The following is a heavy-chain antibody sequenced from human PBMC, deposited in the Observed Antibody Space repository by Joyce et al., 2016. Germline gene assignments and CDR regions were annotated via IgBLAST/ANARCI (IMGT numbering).Heavy chain of an antibody. CDR3: MNGDYGY. CDR2: IRDEANSYAT. D-gene: IGHD4-17*01. V-gene: IGHV3-73*01. J-gene: IGHJ4*02. CDR1: GFNFRGSA. Sequence: EVQLVESGGDLVQPGGSLNLSCAASGFNFRGSAMHWVRQASGKGLEWIGRIRDEANSYATTYGAAVRGRFTISRDDSKTTAYLHMSSLKTEDTAIYYCMNGDYGYWGQGTLVTVSS.